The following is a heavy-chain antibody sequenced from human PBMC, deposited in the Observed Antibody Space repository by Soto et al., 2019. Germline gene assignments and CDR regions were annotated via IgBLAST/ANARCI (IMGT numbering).Heavy chain of an antibody. CDR1: GGSISSGDYY. CDR2: IYYSGST. D-gene: IGHD6-13*01. J-gene: IGHJ6*02. CDR3: SRGRGQQLVSSYYYYGMDV. V-gene: IGHV4-30-4*01. Sequence: SETLSLTCTVSGGSISSGDYYWSWIRQPPGKGLEWIGYIYYSGSTYYNPSLKSRVTISVDTSKNQFSLKLSSVTAADTAVYYCSRGRGQQLVSSYYYYGMDVWGQGTTVTVSS.